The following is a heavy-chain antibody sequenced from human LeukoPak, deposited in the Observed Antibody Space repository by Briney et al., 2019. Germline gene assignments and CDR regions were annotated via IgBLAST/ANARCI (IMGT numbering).Heavy chain of an antibody. J-gene: IGHJ4*02. V-gene: IGHV3-21*06. CDR2: VSNSGDYI. CDR3: ARALIGYYFDY. D-gene: IGHD2-8*01. Sequence: PAGSLTLTSSASGFSFSSYRMNWVRQAPGKGLEWVSSVSNSGDYIHYADSVKGRFTISRDNSKNSLYLQMNSLRAEDTAVYYCARALIGYYFDYWGQGTLVTVSS. CDR1: GFSFSSYR.